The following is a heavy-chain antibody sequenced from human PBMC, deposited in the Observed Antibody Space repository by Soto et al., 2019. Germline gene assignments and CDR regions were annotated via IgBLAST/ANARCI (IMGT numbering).Heavy chain of an antibody. Sequence: SVKVSCKASGDTFSRYAITWVRQAPGQGLEWMGGIIPLFGTTNYAQKFQGRLTITADESTSTAYMELSSLRSEDTAVYYCVPLQPSTILRSPGMDVWDQGTTVTVSS. D-gene: IGHD1-1*01. CDR3: VPLQPSTILRSPGMDV. CDR1: GDTFSRYA. CDR2: IIPLFGTT. V-gene: IGHV1-69*13. J-gene: IGHJ6*02.